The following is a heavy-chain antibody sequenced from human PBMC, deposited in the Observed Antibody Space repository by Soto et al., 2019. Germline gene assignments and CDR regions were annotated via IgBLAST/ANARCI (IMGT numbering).Heavy chain of an antibody. J-gene: IGHJ1*01. V-gene: IGHV3-23*01. CDR1: GFTFSSYV. Sequence: EVELLESGGGLVQPGGSLRLSCAASGFTFSSYVMSWVRRAPGKGLEWVSGISGSGRITKYADSVKGRFIISRDNFKNTLFLQMNSLRAEDTAVYYCAKDVHYDIVTGIEYFHHWAQGTLVTVSS. D-gene: IGHD3-9*01. CDR2: ISGSGRIT. CDR3: AKDVHYDIVTGIEYFHH.